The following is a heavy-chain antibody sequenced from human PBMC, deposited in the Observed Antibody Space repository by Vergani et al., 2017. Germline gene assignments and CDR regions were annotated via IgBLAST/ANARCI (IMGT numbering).Heavy chain of an antibody. V-gene: IGHV5-51*01. CDR2: IYPGDPDT. CDR3: ARHGSSGGYYKEGMDV. Sequence: EVQVVQSGAEVKKPGESLKISCKGSGYTFTSYWIGWVRQMPGKGLEWMGIIYPGDPDTRYSPSFQGQVTISADKSISTAYLPWSSLKASDTAMYYCARHGSSGGYYKEGMDVWGQGTTVTVSS. D-gene: IGHD3-10*01. J-gene: IGHJ6*02. CDR1: GYTFTSYW.